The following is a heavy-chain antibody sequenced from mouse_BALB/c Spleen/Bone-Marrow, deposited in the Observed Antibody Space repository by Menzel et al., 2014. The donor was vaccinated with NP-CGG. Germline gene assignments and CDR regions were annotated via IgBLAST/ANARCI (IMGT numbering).Heavy chain of an antibody. CDR2: IPPSIGTT. J-gene: IGHJ1*01. CDR1: DSDVFPIYY. CDR3: ARRGQWWYFDV. V-gene: IGHV15-2*02. Sequence: QVQLQQSGAELGRPGASVKFSCKAFDSDVFPIYYMWWERQTPQHVVECIGVIPPSIGTTIYGEMLDDTTILDADTASNTAYFELISLTSAESAIDYCARRGQWWYFDVWGAGTTVTVSS. D-gene: IGHD3-3*01.